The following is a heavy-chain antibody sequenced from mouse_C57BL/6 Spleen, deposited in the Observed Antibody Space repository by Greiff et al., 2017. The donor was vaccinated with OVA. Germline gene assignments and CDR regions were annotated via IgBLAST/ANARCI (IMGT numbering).Heavy chain of an antibody. V-gene: IGHV1-19*01. CDR1: GYTFTDYY. D-gene: IGHD2-3*01. Sequence: VQLQQSGPVLVKPGASVKMSCKASGYTFTDYYMNWVKQSHGKSLEWIGVINPYNGGTSYNQKFKGKATLTVDKSSSTAYMERNSLTSEDSAVYYCARKDGPLFAYWGQGTLVTVSA. CDR3: ARKDGPLFAY. CDR2: INPYNGGT. J-gene: IGHJ3*01.